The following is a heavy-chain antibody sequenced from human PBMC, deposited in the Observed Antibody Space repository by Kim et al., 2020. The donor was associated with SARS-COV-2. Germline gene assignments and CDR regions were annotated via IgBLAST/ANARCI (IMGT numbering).Heavy chain of an antibody. CDR1: GYTFTDYY. CDR2: IHPNSGDT. V-gene: IGHV1-2*06. CDR3: ARGQRDGSSYCEL. J-gene: IGHJ4*02. D-gene: IGHD1-26*01. Sequence: ASVKGSCKASGYTFTDYYIHWVRQAPGQGLEWMGRIHPNSGDTDYAQKFRDRVTMTRDTSVTTTYMEMSTLRSDDTAVFYCARGQRDGSSYCELWGQGTLVTVSS.